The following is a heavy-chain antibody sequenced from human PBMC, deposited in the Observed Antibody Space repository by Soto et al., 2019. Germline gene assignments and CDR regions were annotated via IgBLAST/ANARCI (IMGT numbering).Heavy chain of an antibody. Sequence: EVQLLESGGGLVQPGGSLRLSCADSGFTFSSYAVSWVRQAPGKGLEWVSSISDTGVGTYYGDSVKGRFTISRDNSKNTLYLQMNSLRAEDTAVYYCAQNVTTTAFDYWGQGTLVTVSS. V-gene: IGHV3-23*01. CDR2: ISDTGVGT. J-gene: IGHJ4*02. D-gene: IGHD4-17*01. CDR1: GFTFSSYA. CDR3: AQNVTTTAFDY.